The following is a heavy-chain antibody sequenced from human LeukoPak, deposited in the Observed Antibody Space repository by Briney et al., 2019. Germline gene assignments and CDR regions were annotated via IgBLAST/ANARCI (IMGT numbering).Heavy chain of an antibody. V-gene: IGHV3-33*01. J-gene: IGHJ6*02. Sequence: GRSLRLSCAASGFTFSSYGMHWVRQAPGKGLEWVAVIWYDGSNKYYADSVKGRFTISRDNSKNTLYLQMNSLTSEDTALYYCAAAQEGHGEFGSATFYYPMDVWGQGTTVIVSS. CDR3: AAAQEGHGEFGSATFYYPMDV. CDR1: GFTFSSYG. D-gene: IGHD4-17*01. CDR2: IWYDGSNK.